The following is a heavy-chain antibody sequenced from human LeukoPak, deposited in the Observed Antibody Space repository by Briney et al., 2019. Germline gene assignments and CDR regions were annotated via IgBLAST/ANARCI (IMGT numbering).Heavy chain of an antibody. D-gene: IGHD2/OR15-2a*01. J-gene: IGHJ6*03. Sequence: GGSLRLSCAASGFTFDDYAMHWVRQAPGKGLEWVSGISWNSGSIGYADSVKGRFTISRDNAKNSLYLQMNSPRAEDTALYYCAKGIRGSKRYYYYYMDVWGKGTTVTVSS. CDR3: AKGIRGSKRYYYYYMDV. CDR2: ISWNSGSI. CDR1: GFTFDDYA. V-gene: IGHV3-9*01.